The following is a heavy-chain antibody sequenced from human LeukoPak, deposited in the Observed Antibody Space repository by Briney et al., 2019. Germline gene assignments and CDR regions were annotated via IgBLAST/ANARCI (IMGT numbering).Heavy chain of an antibody. CDR1: GYSISSGYY. CDR3: ARDPDTVVVPAAD. Sequence: SETLSLTCTVSGYSISSGYYWGWIRQPPGKGLEWIGSIYHSGSTYYNPSLKSRVTISVDTSKNQFSLKLSSVTAADTAVYYCARDPDTVVVPAADWGQGTLVTVSS. J-gene: IGHJ4*02. CDR2: IYHSGST. D-gene: IGHD2-2*01. V-gene: IGHV4-38-2*02.